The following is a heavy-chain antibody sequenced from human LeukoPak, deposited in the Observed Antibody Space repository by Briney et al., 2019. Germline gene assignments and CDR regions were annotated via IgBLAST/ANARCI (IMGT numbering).Heavy chain of an antibody. CDR2: ISRSSTTI. J-gene: IGHJ4*02. CDR1: GFSFSSNS. D-gene: IGHD1-26*01. CDR3: ARDLSVGAKPDLGFDY. Sequence: PGGSLRLSCSASGFSFSSNSMNWVRQAPGKGLEWVSYISRSSTTIYYADSVKGRFTISRDNAKNSLYLQMNSLRAEDTAVYYCARDLSVGAKPDLGFDYWGQGTLVTVSS. V-gene: IGHV3-48*01.